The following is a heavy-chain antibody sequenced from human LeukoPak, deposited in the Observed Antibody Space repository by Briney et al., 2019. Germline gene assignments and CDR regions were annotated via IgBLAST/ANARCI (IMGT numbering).Heavy chain of an antibody. Sequence: GASVKVPCKASGYTFTGYYMHWVRQAPGQGLEWMGWINPNSGGTNYAQKFQGRVTMTRDTSISTAYMELSRLRSDDTAVYYCARLPLWGDAFDIWGQGTMVTVSS. CDR2: INPNSGGT. CDR1: GYTFTGYY. V-gene: IGHV1-2*02. CDR3: ARLPLWGDAFDI. J-gene: IGHJ3*02. D-gene: IGHD2-21*01.